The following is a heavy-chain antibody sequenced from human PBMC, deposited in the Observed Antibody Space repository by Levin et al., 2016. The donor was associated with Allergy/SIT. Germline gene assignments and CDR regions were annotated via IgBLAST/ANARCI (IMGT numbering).Heavy chain of an antibody. J-gene: IGHJ4*02. CDR2: IYYSGST. D-gene: IGHD6-6*01. CDR3: ARHERTRRYSSSSLPGY. V-gene: IGHV4-39*01. CDR1: GGSISSSSYY. Sequence: SETLSLTCTVSGGSISSSSYYWGWIRQPPGKGLEWIGSIYYSGSTYYNPSLKSRVTISVDTSKNQFSLKLSSVTAADTAVYYCARHERTRRYSSSSLPGYWGQGTLVTVSS.